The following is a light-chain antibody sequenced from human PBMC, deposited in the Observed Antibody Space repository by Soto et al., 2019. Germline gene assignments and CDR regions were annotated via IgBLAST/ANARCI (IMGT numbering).Light chain of an antibody. CDR3: SSYTTSNTRQIV. J-gene: IGLJ1*01. CDR1: SSDVGGYNY. V-gene: IGLV2-14*03. Sequence: QSALTQPASVSGSTGQSINISCTGTSSDVGGYNYVSWYQHHPGKAPKLIIYDVSNRPSGVSNPFSGSKSGNTASLTISGLQPEDEADYYCSSYTTSNTRQIVFGTGTKVT. CDR2: DVS.